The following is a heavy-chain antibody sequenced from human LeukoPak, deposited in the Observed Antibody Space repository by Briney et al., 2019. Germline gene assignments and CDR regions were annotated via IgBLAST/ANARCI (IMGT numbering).Heavy chain of an antibody. D-gene: IGHD3-22*01. V-gene: IGHV5-51*01. J-gene: IGHJ4*02. Sequence: GESLNISCKASGYDFNNYWVGWVRQMPGKGLEWMGIINPDDSKTTYSPSFHGQVTISADRSITTAYLQWSSLKASDTAMYYCARLQSTYYYDSSGYWGQGTLVTVSS. CDR2: INPDDSKT. CDR3: ARLQSTYYYDSSGY. CDR1: GYDFNNYW.